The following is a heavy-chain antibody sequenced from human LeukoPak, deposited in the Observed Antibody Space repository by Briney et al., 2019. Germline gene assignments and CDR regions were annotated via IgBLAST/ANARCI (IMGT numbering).Heavy chain of an antibody. D-gene: IGHD6-13*01. V-gene: IGHV1-69*04. Sequence: GASVKVSCKASGGTFSSNVISRVRQAPGQGLEWMGRIIPIIGTPDYAQKFQGRVTTTADKSTNTAYMELTSLKSDDTAVYYCARAGGSSWYVSLYYWGQGTLVTVSS. CDR1: GGTFSSNV. CDR3: ARAGGSSWYVSLYY. J-gene: IGHJ4*02. CDR2: IIPIIGTP.